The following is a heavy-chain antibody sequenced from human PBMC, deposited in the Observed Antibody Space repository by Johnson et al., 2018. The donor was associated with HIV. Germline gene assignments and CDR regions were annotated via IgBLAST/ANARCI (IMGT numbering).Heavy chain of an antibody. D-gene: IGHD3-10*01. CDR2: INSDGTYT. CDR1: GFTFSSYW. J-gene: IGHJ3*02. V-gene: IGHV3-74*01. Sequence: VQLVESGGGLVQPGGSLRLSCAASGFTFSSYWMHWVRQAPGKGLVWVSRINSDGTYTTYADSAKGRFTISRDNAKNTLYLQMNSLRAEDTALYYCAKDISAGSDAFDIWGQGTMVTVSS. CDR3: AKDISAGSDAFDI.